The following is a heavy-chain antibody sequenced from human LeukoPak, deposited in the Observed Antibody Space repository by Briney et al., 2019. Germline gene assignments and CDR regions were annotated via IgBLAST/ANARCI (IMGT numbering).Heavy chain of an antibody. V-gene: IGHV3-23*01. CDR3: AKNPPEECQLLPQPYFDY. CDR2: ISGSGAST. Sequence: PGGSLRLSCAASGFTFSSYAMSWVRQAPGKGLEWVSSISGSGASTYYADSVKGRFTISRDNSKNTLYLQMNSLRAEDTAAYYCAKNPPEECQLLPQPYFDYWGQGTLVTVSS. CDR1: GFTFSSYA. J-gene: IGHJ4*02. D-gene: IGHD2-2*01.